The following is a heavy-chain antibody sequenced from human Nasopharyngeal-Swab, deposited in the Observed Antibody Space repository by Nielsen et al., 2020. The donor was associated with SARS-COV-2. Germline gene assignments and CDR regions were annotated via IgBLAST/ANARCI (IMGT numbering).Heavy chain of an antibody. V-gene: IGHV1-69*13. D-gene: IGHD3-10*01. CDR3: ATGFAITMVRGVRYYYYGMDV. J-gene: IGHJ6*02. Sequence: SVKVSCKASGGTFSSYAISWVRQAPGQGLDWMGGIIPIFGTANYAQKFQGRVTITADESTSTAYMEVSSLRSEDTAVYYCATGFAITMVRGVRYYYYGMDVWGQGTTVTVSS. CDR2: IIPIFGTA. CDR1: GGTFSSYA.